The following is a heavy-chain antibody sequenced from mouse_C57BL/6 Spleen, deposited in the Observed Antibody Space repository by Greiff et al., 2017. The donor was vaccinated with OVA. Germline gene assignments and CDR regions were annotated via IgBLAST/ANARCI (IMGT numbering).Heavy chain of an antibody. CDR2: ISDGGSYT. D-gene: IGHD2-10*01. Sequence: EVKLVESGGGLVKPGGSLKLSCAASGFTFSSYAMSWVRQTPEKRLEWVATISDGGSYTYYPDNVKGRFTISRDNAKNNLYLQMSHLKSEDTAMYYCARDGQLLPFDYWGQGTTLTVSS. J-gene: IGHJ2*01. CDR3: ARDGQLLPFDY. V-gene: IGHV5-4*01. CDR1: GFTFSSYA.